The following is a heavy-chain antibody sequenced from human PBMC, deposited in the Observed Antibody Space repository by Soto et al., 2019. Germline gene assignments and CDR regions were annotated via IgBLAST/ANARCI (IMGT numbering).Heavy chain of an antibody. D-gene: IGHD6-13*01. Sequence: GGSLRLSCAASGFTFSSYGMHWVRQAPGKGLEWVAVIWYDGSNKYYADSVKGRFTISRDNSKNTLYLQMNSLRAEDTAVYYCARGGTIAAAPGYYYYGMDVWGQGTTVTVSS. CDR2: IWYDGSNK. CDR1: GFTFSSYG. J-gene: IGHJ6*02. V-gene: IGHV3-33*01. CDR3: ARGGTIAAAPGYYYYGMDV.